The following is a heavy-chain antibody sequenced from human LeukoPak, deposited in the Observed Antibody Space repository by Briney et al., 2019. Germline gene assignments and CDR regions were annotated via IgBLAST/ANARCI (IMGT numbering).Heavy chain of an antibody. D-gene: IGHD6-19*01. J-gene: IGHJ4*02. V-gene: IGHV3-9*01. Sequence: PGGSLRLSCAASGFTFDDYAMHWVRQAPGKGLEWVSGISWNSGSIGYADSVKGRFTISRDNAKNSLHLQMNSLRAEDTAVYYCVRDSLAGIAVAGTFDYWGQGTLVTVSS. CDR3: VRDSLAGIAVAGTFDY. CDR1: GFTFDDYA. CDR2: ISWNSGSI.